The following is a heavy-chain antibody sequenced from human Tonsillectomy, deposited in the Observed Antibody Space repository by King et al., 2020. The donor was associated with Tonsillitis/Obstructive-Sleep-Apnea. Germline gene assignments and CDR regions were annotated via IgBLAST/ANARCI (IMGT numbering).Heavy chain of an antibody. Sequence: VQLVESGGGLVQPGGSLRLSCAASGFTFSSYWMSWVRQAPGKGLEWVANIKHGGSDTYYVDSVKGRFTISRDNAKNSLFLQMNNLRGEDTALFYCARESRGYCSSTSCEGGAFDIWGQGTMVTVSS. V-gene: IGHV3-7*03. CDR3: ARESRGYCSSTSCEGGAFDI. J-gene: IGHJ3*02. CDR1: GFTFSSYW. CDR2: IKHGGSDT. D-gene: IGHD2-2*01.